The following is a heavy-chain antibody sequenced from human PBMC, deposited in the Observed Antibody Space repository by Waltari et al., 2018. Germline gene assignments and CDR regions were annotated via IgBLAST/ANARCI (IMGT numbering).Heavy chain of an antibody. V-gene: IGHV3-74*01. CDR2: NKHDVTGT. Sequence: EVQLVESGGGLIQPGGSLRLSCEVSGFTFSNYWMHWVRQVPGKGLVWVSRNKHDVTGTIYADSVQGRFTISGDNAENTLYLQMNSLRGEDTAIYYCGRGYNDRRLDYWGQGTLVTVSS. J-gene: IGHJ4*02. D-gene: IGHD3-22*01. CDR3: GRGYNDRRLDY. CDR1: GFTFSNYW.